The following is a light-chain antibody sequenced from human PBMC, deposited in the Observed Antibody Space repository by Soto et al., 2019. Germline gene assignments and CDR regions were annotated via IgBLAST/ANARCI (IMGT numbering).Light chain of an antibody. CDR1: QSVRSNY. CDR3: QHYGSTPLT. V-gene: IGKV3-20*01. CDR2: DAS. J-gene: IGKJ4*01. Sequence: EIVLKQSPDTLSLSPGERATLSCRASQSVRSNYLAWYQQKPGQAPRCLIYDASRKATGIPDRFSGSGSGTDFTFTISRLVPEDFAVYYCQHYGSTPLTFGGGTKVDIK.